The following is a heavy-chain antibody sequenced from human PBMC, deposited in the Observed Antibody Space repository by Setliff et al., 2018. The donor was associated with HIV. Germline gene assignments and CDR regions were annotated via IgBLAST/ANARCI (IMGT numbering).Heavy chain of an antibody. CDR1: GFTFSNYA. Sequence: GGSLRLSCAASGFTFSNYAMSWVRQAPGRGLEWVSTISGSGAATSYADSVKGRFTISRDNSNNTLYAQMDSLRAEDTAVYYCAKAPLSLVIPGRRDNWFDPWGQGTLVTVSS. J-gene: IGHJ5*02. CDR3: AKAPLSLVIPGRRDNWFDP. CDR2: ISGSGAAT. V-gene: IGHV3-23*01. D-gene: IGHD1-26*01.